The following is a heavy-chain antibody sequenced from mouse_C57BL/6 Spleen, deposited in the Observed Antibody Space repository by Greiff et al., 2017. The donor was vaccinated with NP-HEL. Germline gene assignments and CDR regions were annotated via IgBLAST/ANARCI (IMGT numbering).Heavy chain of an antibody. CDR3: ARCDYDEGYAMDY. Sequence: EVKLEESGPELVKPGDSVKISCKASGYSFTGYFMNWVMQSHGKSLEWIGRINPYNGDTFYNQKFKGKATLTVDKSSSTAHMELRSLTSEDSAVYYWARCDYDEGYAMDYWGQGTSVTVSS. D-gene: IGHD2-4*01. CDR2: INPYNGDT. CDR1: GYSFTGYF. J-gene: IGHJ4*01. V-gene: IGHV1-20*01.